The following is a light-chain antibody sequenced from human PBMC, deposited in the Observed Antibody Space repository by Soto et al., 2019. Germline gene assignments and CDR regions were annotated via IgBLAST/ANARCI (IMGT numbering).Light chain of an antibody. V-gene: IGKV3-11*01. CDR2: DAS. J-gene: IGKJ4*01. CDR3: QQYNSWPLT. CDR1: QSVSSY. Sequence: EIVLTQSPATLSLSPGERATLSCRASQSVSSYLAWYQQKPGQAPRLLIYDASNRATGIPARFSGSGSGTDFTLTISSLQPDDFATYYCQQYNSWPLTFGGGTKVDIK.